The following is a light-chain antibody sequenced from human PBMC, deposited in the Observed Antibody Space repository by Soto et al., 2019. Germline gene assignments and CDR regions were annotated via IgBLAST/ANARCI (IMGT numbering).Light chain of an antibody. V-gene: IGKV3-20*01. CDR2: GAS. CDR1: QSVSGRY. J-gene: IGKJ1*01. CDR3: QQYGNSRA. Sequence: EIVLTQSPGTLSLSPGERATLSCRTSQSVSGRYLAWYQQKPGQAPRLLIYGASSRATGIPDRFSGSGSGTDFTLTISRLEPEDFAVYYCQQYGNSRAFGQGTKV.